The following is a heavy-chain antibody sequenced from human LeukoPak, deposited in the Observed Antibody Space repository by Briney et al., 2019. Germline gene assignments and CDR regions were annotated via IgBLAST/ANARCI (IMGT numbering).Heavy chain of an antibody. CDR1: GFTCSTYV. V-gene: IGHV3-23*01. CDR2: ILHNGDST. CDR3: ARAPHYSNYGPYYYGMDV. D-gene: IGHD4-11*01. Sequence: RGSLRLSCAASGFTCSTYVMSWVRQAPGKGLEWLSLILHNGDSTYYADSVKGRFTISRDNSKNTLYLQMNSLRAEDTAVYYCARAPHYSNYGPYYYGMDVWGQGTTVTVSS. J-gene: IGHJ6*02.